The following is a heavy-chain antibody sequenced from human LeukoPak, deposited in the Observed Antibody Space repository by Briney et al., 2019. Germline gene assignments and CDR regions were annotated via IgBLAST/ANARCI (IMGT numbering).Heavy chain of an antibody. CDR2: INPNSGGT. CDR1: GYTLTGYY. V-gene: IGHV1-2*02. CDR3: AREGDYYDSSGYSAPFDY. J-gene: IGHJ4*02. D-gene: IGHD3-22*01. Sequence: ASVKVSCKASGYTLTGYYMHWVRQAPGQGLEWMGWINPNSGGTNYAQKFQGRVTMTRDTSISTAYMELSRLRSDDTAVYYCAREGDYYDSSGYSAPFDYWGQGTLVTVSS.